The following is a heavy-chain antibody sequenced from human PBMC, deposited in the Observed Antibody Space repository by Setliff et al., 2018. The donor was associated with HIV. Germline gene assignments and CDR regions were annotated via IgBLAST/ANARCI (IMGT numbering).Heavy chain of an antibody. D-gene: IGHD3-22*01. CDR3: ANRLYYYDSSGSLREEGFDP. CDR2: ISHSGNT. Sequence: PSETLSLTCAVYGGSFSGFYWTFIRQSPGEGLEWIASISHSGNTYYNPSLNSRVTISLDTSKNQFSLKLTSVTAADTAVYYCANRLYYYDSSGSLREEGFDPWGQGTLVTVSS. V-gene: IGHV4-34*01. J-gene: IGHJ5*02. CDR1: GGSFSGFY.